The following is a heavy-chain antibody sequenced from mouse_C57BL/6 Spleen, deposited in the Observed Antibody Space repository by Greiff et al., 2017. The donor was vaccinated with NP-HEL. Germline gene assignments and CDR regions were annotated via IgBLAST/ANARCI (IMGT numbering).Heavy chain of an antibody. V-gene: IGHV1-26*01. CDR1: GYTFTDYY. Sequence: VQLQQSGPELVKPGASVKISCKASGYTFTDYYMNWVKQSHGKSLEWIGDINPNNGGTSYNQKFKGKATLTVDKSSSTAYMELRSLTSEDSAVYYCAIISNYAMDYWGQGTSVTVSS. D-gene: IGHD6-2*01. CDR2: INPNNGGT. J-gene: IGHJ4*01. CDR3: AIISNYAMDY.